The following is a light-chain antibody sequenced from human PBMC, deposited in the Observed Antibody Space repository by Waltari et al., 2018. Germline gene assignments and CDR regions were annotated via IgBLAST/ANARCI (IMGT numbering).Light chain of an antibody. CDR3: QQYNNWPPL. V-gene: IGKV3-15*01. J-gene: IGKJ1*01. CDR2: GAS. CDR1: QSVSSN. Sequence: IVMPQSPATLSVSPGEGATLSCRVSQSVSSNLAWYQQKPGQAPRLLIYGASTRATGLPVRFSGSGSGTEFTLTISSLQSEDFAVYYCQQYNNWPPLFGQGTKVEIK.